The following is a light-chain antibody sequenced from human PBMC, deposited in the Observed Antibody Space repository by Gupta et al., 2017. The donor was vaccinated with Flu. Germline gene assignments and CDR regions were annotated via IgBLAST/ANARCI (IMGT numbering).Light chain of an antibody. CDR3: QQETNWESSNT. J-gene: IGKJ5*01. CDR1: QTVRNY. CDR2: DAS. Sequence: TLSVSPAERATLYCRASQTVRNYLAWYKHHPGQAPMLLIYDASIRATGIKDRFRGSAAGTEFTLTITSRQSKDLALYYCQQETNWESSNTFGEGTQMEIE. V-gene: IGKV3-15*01.